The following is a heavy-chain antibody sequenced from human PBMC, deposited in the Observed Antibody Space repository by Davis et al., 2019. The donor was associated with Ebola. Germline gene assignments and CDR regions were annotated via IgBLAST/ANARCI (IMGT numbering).Heavy chain of an antibody. Sequence: ASVKVSCKASGYTFTSYGISWVRQAPGQGLEWMGWISPYNGNTNYAQKHQGRVTMTTDTSTSTAYMELRSLRSDDTAVYYCAREGYCSSTSCYSQYYYYYYSMDVGGQGTTVTVSS. J-gene: IGHJ6*02. CDR2: ISPYNGNT. D-gene: IGHD2-2*02. CDR3: AREGYCSSTSCYSQYYYYYYSMDV. CDR1: GYTFTSYG. V-gene: IGHV1-18*01.